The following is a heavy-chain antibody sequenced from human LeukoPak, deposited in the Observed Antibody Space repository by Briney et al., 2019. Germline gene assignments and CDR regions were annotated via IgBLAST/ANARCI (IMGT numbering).Heavy chain of an antibody. CDR2: MKPNSGNT. CDR1: GYTFTSYD. J-gene: IGHJ4*02. D-gene: IGHD3-10*01. V-gene: IGHV1-8*01. Sequence: ASVKVSCKASGYTFTSYDINWVRQATGQGLEWMGWMKPNSGNTGYAQKFQGRVTMTRNTSISTAYMELSSLRSEDTAVYYCARTMYYYDSGSYQTLFGYWGQGTLVTVSS. CDR3: ARTMYYYDSGSYQTLFGY.